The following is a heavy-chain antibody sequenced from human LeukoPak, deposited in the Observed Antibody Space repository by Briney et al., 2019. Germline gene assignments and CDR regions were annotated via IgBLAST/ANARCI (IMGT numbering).Heavy chain of an antibody. CDR2: INSDGSSR. CDR1: GFMFSSFW. V-gene: IGHV3-74*01. J-gene: IGHJ4*02. Sequence: GGSLRLSCAASGFMFSSFWMHWVRQAPGKGLVWVSRINSDGSSRSYADSVKGRLTISRDNAKNTLYLQMNSLRAEDTAVYFCARGGSTYSSYWGQGALVTVSS. CDR3: ARGGSTYSSY. D-gene: IGHD5-18*01.